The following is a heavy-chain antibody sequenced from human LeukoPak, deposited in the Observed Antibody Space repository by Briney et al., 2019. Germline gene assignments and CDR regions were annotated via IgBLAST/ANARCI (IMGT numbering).Heavy chain of an antibody. CDR3: ARERRSYYYDLGSYLNWFDP. J-gene: IGHJ5*02. Sequence: PSETLSLTCTVSGGSISSGDYYWSWIRQPPGKGLEWIGYIYYSGSTYYNPSLKSRVTISVDTSKNQFSLKLSSVTAADTAVYYCARERRSYYYDLGSYLNWFDPWGQGTLVTVSS. CDR1: GGSISSGDYY. D-gene: IGHD3-10*01. CDR2: IYYSGST. V-gene: IGHV4-30-4*02.